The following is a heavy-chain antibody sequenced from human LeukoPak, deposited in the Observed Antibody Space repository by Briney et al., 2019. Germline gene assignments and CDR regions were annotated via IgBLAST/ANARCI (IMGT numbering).Heavy chain of an antibody. Sequence: SETLSLTCAVYGGSFSGYYWSWIRQPPGKGLEWIGEINHSGSTNYNPSFKSRVTISVDTSKNQLSLKLSSVTAADTAVYYCARGQNYYYYGMDVWGQGTTVTVSS. CDR1: GGSFSGYY. J-gene: IGHJ6*02. CDR2: INHSGST. CDR3: ARGQNYYYYGMDV. V-gene: IGHV4-34*01.